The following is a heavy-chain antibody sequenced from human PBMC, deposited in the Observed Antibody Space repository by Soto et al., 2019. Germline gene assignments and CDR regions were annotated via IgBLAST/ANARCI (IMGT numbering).Heavy chain of an antibody. D-gene: IGHD3-22*01. J-gene: IGHJ4*02. Sequence: SSETLSLTCAVYGGSFSGYYWSWIRQPPGKGLEWIGEINHSGSTNYNPSLKSRVTISVDTSKNQFSLKLSSVTAADTAVYYCAIRTYYYDSSGLRWGQGTLVTVSS. CDR3: AIRTYYYDSSGLR. CDR1: GGSFSGYY. V-gene: IGHV4-34*01. CDR2: INHSGST.